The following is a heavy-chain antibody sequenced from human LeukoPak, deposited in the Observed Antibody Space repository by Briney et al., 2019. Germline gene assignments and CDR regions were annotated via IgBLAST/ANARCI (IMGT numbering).Heavy chain of an antibody. Sequence: SETLSLTCTVSGGSISSYYWSWTRQPPGKGLEWIGYIYYSGSTNYNPSLKSRVTISVDTSKNQFSLKLSSVTAADTAVYYCARRRGSGWSDAFDIWGQGTMVTVSS. CDR3: ARRRGSGWSDAFDI. CDR2: IYYSGST. D-gene: IGHD6-19*01. V-gene: IGHV4-59*08. J-gene: IGHJ3*02. CDR1: GGSISSYY.